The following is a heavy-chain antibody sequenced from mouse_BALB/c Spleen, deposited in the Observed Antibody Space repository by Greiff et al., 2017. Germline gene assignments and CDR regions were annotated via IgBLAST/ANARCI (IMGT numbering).Heavy chain of an antibody. CDR3: ARHGLYAMDY. J-gene: IGHJ4*01. Sequence: EVKLLEPGGGLVQPGGSLNLSCAASGFDFSSYWMSWARQAPGKGQEWIGEINPGSSTINYTPSLKDKFIISRDNAKNTLYLQMSKVRSEDTALYYCARHGLYAMDYWGQGTSVTVSS. CDR1: GFDFSSYW. V-gene: IGHV4-2*02. CDR2: INPGSSTI.